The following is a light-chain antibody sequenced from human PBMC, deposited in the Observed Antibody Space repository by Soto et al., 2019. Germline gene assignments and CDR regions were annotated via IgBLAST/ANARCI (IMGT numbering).Light chain of an antibody. CDR1: QSISSW. J-gene: IGKJ1*01. CDR3: QHYNTYSTWT. Sequence: DIQMTQSPSTLSASIGDTVTITCRASQSISSWLAWYQQKPGKAPNLLIYKASSLETGVPSRFNGSGSGTEFTLTISSLQPDDFATYYCQHYNTYSTWTFGQGTKVETK. V-gene: IGKV1-5*03. CDR2: KAS.